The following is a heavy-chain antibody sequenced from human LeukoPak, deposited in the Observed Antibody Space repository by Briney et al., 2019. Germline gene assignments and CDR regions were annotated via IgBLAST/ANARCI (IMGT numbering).Heavy chain of an antibody. CDR2: IDPGDSDT. V-gene: IGHV5-51*01. J-gene: IGHJ3*02. CDR3: ARLRAIAAARNAFDI. CDR1: GYSFTSYW. D-gene: IGHD6-13*01. Sequence: GESLKISCKGSGYSFTSYWIGWVRQMPGKGLEWMGIIDPGDSDTRYSPSFQGQVTISADKSISTTYLQWSSLKASDTAMYYCARLRAIAAARNAFDIWGQGTMVTVSS.